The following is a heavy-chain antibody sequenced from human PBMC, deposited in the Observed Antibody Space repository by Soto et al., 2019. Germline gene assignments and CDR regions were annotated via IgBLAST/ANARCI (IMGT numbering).Heavy chain of an antibody. CDR3: ARVPVTIFGVVIIPVWFDP. J-gene: IGHJ5*02. V-gene: IGHV1-2*02. D-gene: IGHD3-3*01. Sequence: QVQLVQSGAEVKKPGASVKVSCKASGYTFTGYYMHWVRQAPGQGLEWMGWINPNSGGTNYAQKFQGRVTMTRDTSIRTAYMELSRLRSDDTAVYYCARVPVTIFGVVIIPVWFDPWGQGTLVTVSS. CDR1: GYTFTGYY. CDR2: INPNSGGT.